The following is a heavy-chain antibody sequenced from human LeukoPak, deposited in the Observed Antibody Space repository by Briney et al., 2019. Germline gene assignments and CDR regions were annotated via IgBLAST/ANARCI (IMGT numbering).Heavy chain of an antibody. CDR3: ANSGYDWAFDI. J-gene: IGHJ3*02. CDR1: GFTVSSNY. V-gene: IGHV3-66*01. CDR2: ICSGGST. Sequence: GGSLRLSCAASGFTVSSNYMSWVRQAPGKGLEWVSVICSGGSTYYADSVKGRFTISRDNSKNTLYLQMNSLRAEDTAVYYCANSGYDWAFDIWGQGRMVTVSS. D-gene: IGHD5-12*01.